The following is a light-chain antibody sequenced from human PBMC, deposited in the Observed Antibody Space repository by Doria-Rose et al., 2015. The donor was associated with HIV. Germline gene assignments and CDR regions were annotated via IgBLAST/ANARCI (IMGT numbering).Light chain of an antibody. Sequence: SVSPGERATLSCRASQIVGTKLAWYQQKPGQAPRLLIYDASTRATGIPARFSGSGSVTEFTLTISSLQSEDFAVYYCQQYNNWPLTFGGGSTVEIK. J-gene: IGKJ4*01. CDR2: DAS. V-gene: IGKV3-15*01. CDR1: QIVGTK. CDR3: QQYNNWPLT.